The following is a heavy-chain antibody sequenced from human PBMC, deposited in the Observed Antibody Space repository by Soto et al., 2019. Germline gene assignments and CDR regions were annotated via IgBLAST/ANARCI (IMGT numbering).Heavy chain of an antibody. D-gene: IGHD6-13*01. CDR3: AKGLQLVNFYYFYGMDV. J-gene: IGHJ6*02. CDR2: ISYDGGNK. CDR1: GFTFSTYG. Sequence: LRLSCAVSGFTFSTYGMHWVRQAPGKGLEWVAAISYDGGNKYYADSVKGRFTISRDKSKNTQYLQMNSLRAEDTAVYYCAKGLQLVNFYYFYGMDVWGQGTTVTVSS. V-gene: IGHV3-30*18.